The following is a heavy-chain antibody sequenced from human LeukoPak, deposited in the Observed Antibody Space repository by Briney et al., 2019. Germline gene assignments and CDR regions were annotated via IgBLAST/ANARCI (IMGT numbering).Heavy chain of an antibody. CDR2: ISSNGYST. D-gene: IGHD6-19*01. Sequence: GGSLRLSCSASGSTFSGYTMHWVRQAPGKGLDYASGISSNGYSTFYADSVKGRFTISRDNSKNTLYLQMSSLRPEDTAVYYCVNQISGWVYWGQGTLVTVSS. CDR3: VNQISGWVY. V-gene: IGHV3-64D*06. CDR1: GSTFSGYT. J-gene: IGHJ4*02.